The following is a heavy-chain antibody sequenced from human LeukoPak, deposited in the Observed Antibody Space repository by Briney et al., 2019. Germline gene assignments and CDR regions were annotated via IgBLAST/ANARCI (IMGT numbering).Heavy chain of an antibody. CDR1: GYTFTSYD. V-gene: IGHV1-8*01. CDR2: MNPNSGNT. Sequence: ASVKVSCKASGYTFTSYDINWVRQATGQGLERMGWMNPNSGNTGYAQKFQGRVTMTRNTSISTAYMELSSLRSEDTAVYYCARGTSGYYYYYGMDVWGQGTTVTVSS. CDR3: ARGTSGYYYYYGMDV. D-gene: IGHD1-1*01. J-gene: IGHJ6*02.